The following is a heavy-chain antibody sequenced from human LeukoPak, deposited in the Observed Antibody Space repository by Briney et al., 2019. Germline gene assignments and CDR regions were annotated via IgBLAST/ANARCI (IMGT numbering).Heavy chain of an antibody. Sequence: GASVKVSCKASGGTFTSYGISWVRQAPGQGLEWMGWISAYNGNTNYAQKLQGRVTMTTDTSTSTAYMELRSLRSDDTAVYYCARVMQSTRRGYYYYGMDVWGQGTTVTVSS. J-gene: IGHJ6*02. CDR3: ARVMQSTRRGYYYYGMDV. V-gene: IGHV1-18*01. D-gene: IGHD6-19*01. CDR2: ISAYNGNT. CDR1: GGTFTSYG.